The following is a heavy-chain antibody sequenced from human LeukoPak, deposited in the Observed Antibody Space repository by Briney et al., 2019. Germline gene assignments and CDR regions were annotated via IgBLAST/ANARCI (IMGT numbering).Heavy chain of an antibody. J-gene: IGHJ4*02. CDR3: SRVVNMGSSGFDY. CDR2: IYYSGST. D-gene: IGHD6-13*01. Sequence: SQTLSLTCTVSGGSISSGDYYWSWIRQPPGKGLEWIGYIYYSGSTYYNPSLKSRVTISVDTSKNQFSLKLSSVTAADTAVYYCSRVVNMGSSGFDYWGQGTLVTVSS. V-gene: IGHV4-30-4*01. CDR1: GGSISSGDYY.